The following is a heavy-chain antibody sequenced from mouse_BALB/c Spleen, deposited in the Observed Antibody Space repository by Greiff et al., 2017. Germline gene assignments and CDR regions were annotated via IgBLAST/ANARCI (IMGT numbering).Heavy chain of an antibody. J-gene: IGHJ3*01. D-gene: IGHD2-3*01. CDR2: INPGSGGT. CDR1: GYAFTNYL. CDR3: ARGIYDGYYNAY. Sequence: QVQLQQSGAELVRPGTSVKVSCKASGYAFTNYLIEWVKQRPGQGLEWIGVINPGSGGTNYNEKFKGKATLTADKSSSTAYMQLSSLTSDDSAVYFCARGIYDGYYNAYWGQGTLVTVSA. V-gene: IGHV1-54*01.